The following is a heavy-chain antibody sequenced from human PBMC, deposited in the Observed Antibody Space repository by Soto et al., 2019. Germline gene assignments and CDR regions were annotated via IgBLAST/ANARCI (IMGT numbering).Heavy chain of an antibody. CDR1: GDSVSSNSAA. Sequence: SQTLSLTCAISGDSVSSNSAAWNWIRQSPSRGLEWLGRTYYRSKWYNDYAVSVKSRITINPDTSKNQFSLQLNSVTPEDTAVYYCAREPCSGGNCYSPRWFDPWGQGTLVTVS. CDR2: TYYRSKWYN. CDR3: AREPCSGGNCYSPRWFDP. J-gene: IGHJ5*02. V-gene: IGHV6-1*01. D-gene: IGHD2-15*01.